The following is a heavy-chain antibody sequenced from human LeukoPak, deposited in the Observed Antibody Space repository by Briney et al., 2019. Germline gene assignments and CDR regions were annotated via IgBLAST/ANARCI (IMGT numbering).Heavy chain of an antibody. CDR1: GFTFSDYY. CDR2: ISSSSSYT. D-gene: IGHD2-15*01. CDR3: AVEGYCSGSSCYTNWFDP. V-gene: IGHV3-11*06. Sequence: GGSLRLSCAASGFTFSDYYMSWIRQAPGKGLEWVSYISSSSSYTNYADSVKGRFTISRDNAKNSLYLQMNSLRDEDTAVYYCAVEGYCSGSSCYTNWFDPWGRGTLITVSS. J-gene: IGHJ5*02.